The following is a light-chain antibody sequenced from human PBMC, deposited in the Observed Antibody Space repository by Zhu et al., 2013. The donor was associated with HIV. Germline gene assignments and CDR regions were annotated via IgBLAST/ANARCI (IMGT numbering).Light chain of an antibody. CDR3: HQRSNWPHS. V-gene: IGKV3-11*01. J-gene: IGKJ2*03. CDR1: ESVSSY. Sequence: EIVMTQSPEVLSVSPGERATLSCRASESVSSYLAWYQQKRGQGPRLLIYDASKRATGIPARFSGSGSGTDFTLTISSLEPEDFAVYYCHQRSNWPHSFGQGTKLEIK. CDR2: DAS.